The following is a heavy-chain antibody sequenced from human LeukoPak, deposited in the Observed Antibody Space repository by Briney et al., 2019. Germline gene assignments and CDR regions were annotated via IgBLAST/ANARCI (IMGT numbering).Heavy chain of an antibody. CDR2: IYDGGIT. V-gene: IGHV3-66*01. J-gene: IGHJ4*02. D-gene: IGHD3-10*01. CDR1: GFTMSNNY. Sequence: GGSLRLSCAASGFTMSNNYMSWVRQAPGKGPEWVSVIYDGGITYYTDSVKGRFTISRDDSKNTQHLQMNSLRVNDTAVYYCARDRDYAGSGSPDSWGQGTLVTVSS. CDR3: ARDRDYAGSGSPDS.